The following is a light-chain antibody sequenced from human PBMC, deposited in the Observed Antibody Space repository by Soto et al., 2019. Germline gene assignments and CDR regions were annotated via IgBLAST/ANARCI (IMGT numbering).Light chain of an antibody. Sequence: QPVLTQPPSVSGAPGQRVTISCTGSSSNIGAGYDVHWYQQRPGTAPKLLIFGNINRPSGVPDRFSSSKSGTSASLAITGLQAEDEGDYYCQSYDSTLSARYVFGTGTKLTVL. CDR2: GNI. J-gene: IGLJ1*01. CDR3: QSYDSTLSARYV. V-gene: IGLV1-40*01. CDR1: SSNIGAGYD.